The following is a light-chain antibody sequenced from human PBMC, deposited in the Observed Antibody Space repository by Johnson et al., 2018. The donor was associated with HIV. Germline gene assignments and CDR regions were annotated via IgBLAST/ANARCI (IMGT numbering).Light chain of an antibody. CDR2: DNN. Sequence: QSVLSQPPSVSAAPGQKVTISCSGSSSNIGNNYVSWYQQLPGTAPKLLIYDNNKRPSGIPDRFSGSKSGPSATLGVTGLQTGAEADDYCGTWDSSLSTGWVFGTGTKVTVL. V-gene: IGLV1-51*01. CDR3: GTWDSSLSTGWV. CDR1: SSNIGNNY. J-gene: IGLJ1*01.